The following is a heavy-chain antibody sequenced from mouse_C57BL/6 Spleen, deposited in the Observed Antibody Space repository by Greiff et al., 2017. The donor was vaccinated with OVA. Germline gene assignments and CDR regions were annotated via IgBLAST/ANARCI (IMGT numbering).Heavy chain of an antibody. V-gene: IGHV1-80*01. CDR2: IYPGDGDT. J-gene: IGHJ3*01. Sequence: VQLQQSGAELVKPGASVKISCKASGYAFSSYWMNWVKQRPGKGLEWIGQIYPGDGDTNYNGKFKGKATLTADKSSSTAYMQLSSLTSEDSAVYFCAREGYYDYDVWFAYWGQGTLVTVSA. D-gene: IGHD2-4*01. CDR3: AREGYYDYDVWFAY. CDR1: GYAFSSYW.